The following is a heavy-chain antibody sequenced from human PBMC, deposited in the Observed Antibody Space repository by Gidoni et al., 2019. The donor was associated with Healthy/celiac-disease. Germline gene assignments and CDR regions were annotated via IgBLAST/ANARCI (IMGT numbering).Heavy chain of an antibody. D-gene: IGHD3-22*01. V-gene: IGHV3-30*18. CDR1: GLPLSSCG. Sequence: QVQLVESGGGVVQPGRYLRLSCAASGLPLSSCGMPWVRQAPGKGLVWVAVISYDGSKKDYADSGKGRFTIARDNSKNTLYLQMNSLRAEDTVVYYCAKDLMKYYYDSSGYYPPFDYWGQGTLVTVSS. CDR2: ISYDGSKK. J-gene: IGHJ4*02. CDR3: AKDLMKYYYDSSGYYPPFDY.